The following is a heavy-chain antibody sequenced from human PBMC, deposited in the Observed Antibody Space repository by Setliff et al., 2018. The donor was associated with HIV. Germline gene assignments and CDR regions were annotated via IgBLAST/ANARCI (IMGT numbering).Heavy chain of an antibody. J-gene: IGHJ4*02. Sequence: SETLSLTCTVSGDSITSYYWSWIRQPPGKGLEWIGEIFHTGSTNYNPSLKSRVTISVDTSKNHFSLNVSSLTAADTALYFCARLMPNWDYFDYWGQGTQVTVSS. CDR1: GDSITSYY. V-gene: IGHV4-59*12. CDR3: ARLMPNWDYFDY. CDR2: IFHTGST. D-gene: IGHD2-2*01.